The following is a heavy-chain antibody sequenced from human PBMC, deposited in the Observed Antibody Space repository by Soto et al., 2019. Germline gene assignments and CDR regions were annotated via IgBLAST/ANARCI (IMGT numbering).Heavy chain of an antibody. CDR1: GGSISSGDYY. Sequence: PSETLSLTCTVSGGSISSGDYYWSWIRQPPGKGLEWIGYIYTSGGTNYSPSLKSRVTMSRDTSKKQFFLNLSSVTAADTAVYYCARGKVTGVDYGLDVWGQGTTVTVSS. V-gene: IGHV4-61*08. D-gene: IGHD1-20*01. CDR3: ARGKVTGVDYGLDV. CDR2: IYTSGGT. J-gene: IGHJ6*02.